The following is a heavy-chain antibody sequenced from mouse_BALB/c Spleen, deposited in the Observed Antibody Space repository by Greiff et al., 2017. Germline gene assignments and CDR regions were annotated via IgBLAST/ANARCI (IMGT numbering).Heavy chain of an antibody. Sequence: EVKLQESGPSLVKPSQTLSLTCSVTGDSITSGYWNWIRKFPGNKLEYMGYISYSGSTYYNPSLKSRISITRDTSKNQYYLQLNSVTTEDTATYYCARIPYGSRYWYFDVWGAGTTVTVSS. CDR1: GDSITSGY. CDR3: ARIPYGSRYWYFDV. CDR2: ISYSGST. D-gene: IGHD1-1*01. J-gene: IGHJ1*01. V-gene: IGHV3-8*02.